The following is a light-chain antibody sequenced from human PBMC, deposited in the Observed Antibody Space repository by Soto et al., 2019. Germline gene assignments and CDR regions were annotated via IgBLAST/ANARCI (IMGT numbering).Light chain of an antibody. CDR2: GAS. Sequence: EIVMTQSPVTLSVSPGERATLSCRASQSVSYNLAWYQHRPGQAPRLLIYGASTRATAIPARFTGSGSGTDFTLTISSLQPEDFATYYCQQSYSTPPTFGQGTRLEI. CDR1: QSVSYN. V-gene: IGKV3-15*01. J-gene: IGKJ5*01. CDR3: QQSYSTPPT.